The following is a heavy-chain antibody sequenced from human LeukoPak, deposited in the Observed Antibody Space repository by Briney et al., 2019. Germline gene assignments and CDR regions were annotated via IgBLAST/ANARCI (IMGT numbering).Heavy chain of an antibody. D-gene: IGHD3-22*01. CDR3: TTGAYDSSGYYYLDY. CDR2: IKSKTDGGTT. V-gene: IGHV3-15*01. J-gene: IGHJ4*02. Sequence: GSLRLSCAASGFTFSNAWMSGVRQAPGKGLEWVGRIKSKTDGGTTDYAAPVKGRFTISRDDSKNTLYLQMNSLKTEDTAVYYCTTGAYDSSGYYYLDYWGQGTLVTVSS. CDR1: GFTFSNAW.